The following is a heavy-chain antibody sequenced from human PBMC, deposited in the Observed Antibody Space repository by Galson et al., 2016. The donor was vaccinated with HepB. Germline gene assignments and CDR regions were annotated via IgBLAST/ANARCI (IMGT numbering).Heavy chain of an antibody. Sequence: SLRLSCAASGFTISTYWMHWVRQAPGKGLVWVSRINSDGTSTSYADSVKGRFTISRDNAKNTLYLQMNSLRAEDTAVYYCARGQGVYSSSGHDYWGQGTLVTVSS. D-gene: IGHD6-13*01. CDR2: INSDGTST. CDR3: ARGQGVYSSSGHDY. CDR1: GFTISTYW. V-gene: IGHV3-74*01. J-gene: IGHJ4*02.